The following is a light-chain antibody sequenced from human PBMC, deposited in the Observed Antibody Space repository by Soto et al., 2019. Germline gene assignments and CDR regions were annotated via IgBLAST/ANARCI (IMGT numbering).Light chain of an antibody. V-gene: IGLV2-14*03. CDR1: SSDVGGYNY. Sequence: QSVLTQPASVSGSPGQSITISCTGTSSDVGGYNYVSWYQQHPGKAPKLIIHDVTDRPSGVSNRFSGSKSGNTASLTISGFQAEDEADYYCSSYANRAAPYVFGTGTKVTVL. CDR2: DVT. CDR3: SSYANRAAPYV. J-gene: IGLJ1*01.